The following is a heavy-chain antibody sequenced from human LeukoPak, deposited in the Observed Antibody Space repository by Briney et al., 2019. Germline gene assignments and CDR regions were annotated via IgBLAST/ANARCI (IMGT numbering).Heavy chain of an antibody. CDR1: GYTFTGYY. CDR2: INPNSGGT. V-gene: IGHV1-2*02. D-gene: IGHD6-6*01. J-gene: IGHJ5*02. Sequence: GASVKVSCKASGYTFTGYYMHWVRQAPGQGLEWMGWINPNSGGTNYAQKFQGRVTMTRDTSISTAYMGLSRLRSDDTAVYYCARDFDSSSSLSGWFDPWGQGTLVTVSS. CDR3: ARDFDSSSSLSGWFDP.